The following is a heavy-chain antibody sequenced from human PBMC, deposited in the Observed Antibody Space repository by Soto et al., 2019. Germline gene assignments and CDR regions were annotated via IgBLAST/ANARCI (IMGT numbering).Heavy chain of an antibody. V-gene: IGHV4-4*07. D-gene: IGHD3-10*01. CDR3: ARGKDYYYSPLDV. CDR1: SGSISDYY. J-gene: IGHJ6*02. Sequence: SETLSLTCSVSSGSISDYYWSWIRQPAGGGLEWIGRIYSTGSTNYNPSLQSRLTMSVDTSKNHLFLSLRFVTAADTAVYYCARGKDYYYSPLDVWGQGTTVTVSS. CDR2: IYSTGST.